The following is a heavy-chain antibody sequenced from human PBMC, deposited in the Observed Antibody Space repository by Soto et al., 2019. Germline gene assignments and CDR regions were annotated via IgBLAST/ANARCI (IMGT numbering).Heavy chain of an antibody. CDR1: GYTFTSYY. J-gene: IGHJ6*02. D-gene: IGHD3-9*01. CDR3: ARGGRYFEGYYYYYGMDV. CDR2: INPSGGST. V-gene: IGHV1-46*01. Sequence: ASVKVSFKASGYTFTSYYMHWVRQAPGQGLEWMGIINPSGGSTSYAQKLQGRVTMTRDTSTSTVYMELRSLRSEDTAVYYCARGGRYFEGYYYYYGMDVWGQGTTVTVSS.